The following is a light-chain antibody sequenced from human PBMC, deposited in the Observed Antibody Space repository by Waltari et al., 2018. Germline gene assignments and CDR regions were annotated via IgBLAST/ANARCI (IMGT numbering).Light chain of an antibody. CDR3: QQYYSSPYT. V-gene: IGKV4-1*01. Sequence: DFVMTQSPASLALSLGERATIHCKTSPTVLYNSNNRNYLTWYQQKQGQPPKLLFYWASTRESGVPDRFSASGSGIDFTLTISRLQPEDVAIYYCQQYYSSPYTFGQGTRLEIK. CDR2: WAS. J-gene: IGKJ2*01. CDR1: PTVLYNSNNRNY.